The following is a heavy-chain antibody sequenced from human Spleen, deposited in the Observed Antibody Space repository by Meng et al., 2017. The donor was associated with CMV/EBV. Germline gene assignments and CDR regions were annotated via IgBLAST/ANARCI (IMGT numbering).Heavy chain of an antibody. CDR1: GFNFSNYG. V-gene: IGHV3-33*06. Sequence: GESLKISCAAAGFNFSNYGIHWVRQAPGKGLEWVAIIWYDGSHRYYADSVQGRFTISRDNSKNTVHLQMNSLRAEDTAVYYCAKDQQSPFSYYFYGMDVWGQGTTVTVSS. CDR3: AKDQQSPFSYYFYGMDV. CDR2: IWYDGSHR. D-gene: IGHD1/OR15-1a*01. J-gene: IGHJ6*02.